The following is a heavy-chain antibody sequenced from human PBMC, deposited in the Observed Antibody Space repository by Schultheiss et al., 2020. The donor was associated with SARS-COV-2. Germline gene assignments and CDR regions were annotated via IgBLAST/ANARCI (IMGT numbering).Heavy chain of an antibody. Sequence: GGSLRLSCKGSGYIFTTYWIGWVRQMPGKGLEWMGIIYPGDSDTRYSPSFQGQVTISADKSISTAYLQWSSLKASDTAMYYCARQGGSFSGRLDYWGQGTLVTVSS. CDR1: GYIFTTYW. V-gene: IGHV5-51*01. CDR2: IYPGDSDT. D-gene: IGHD2-15*01. J-gene: IGHJ4*02. CDR3: ARQGGSFSGRLDY.